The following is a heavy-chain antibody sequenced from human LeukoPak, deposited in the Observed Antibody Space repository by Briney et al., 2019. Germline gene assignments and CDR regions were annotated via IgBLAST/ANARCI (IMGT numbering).Heavy chain of an antibody. D-gene: IGHD3-16*02. CDR2: IGPFGTTK. CDR1: GFIFSDDY. Sequence: GGSLRLSCAASGFIFSDDYMTWIRQAPGKGLEYLSHIGPFGTTKFYADSVKGRFTVSRDNAKKSLYLQMTSLRVEDTAVYYCERDLWPLRNLSRGIDCWGQGTLVTVSS. J-gene: IGHJ4*02. CDR3: ERDLWPLRNLSRGIDC. V-gene: IGHV3-11*01.